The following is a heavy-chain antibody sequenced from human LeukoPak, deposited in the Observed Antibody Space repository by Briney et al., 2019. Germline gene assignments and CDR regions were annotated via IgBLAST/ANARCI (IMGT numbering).Heavy chain of an antibody. Sequence: GASVKVSCKVSGYTLTELSMHWVRQAPGKGLEWRGGFDPEDGETIYAQKFQGRVTMTEDTSTDTAYMELSSLRSEDTAVYYCATDHPLVVTAHDAFDIWGQGTMVTVSS. CDR3: ATDHPLVVTAHDAFDI. CDR2: FDPEDGET. CDR1: GYTLTELS. V-gene: IGHV1-24*01. D-gene: IGHD2-21*02. J-gene: IGHJ3*02.